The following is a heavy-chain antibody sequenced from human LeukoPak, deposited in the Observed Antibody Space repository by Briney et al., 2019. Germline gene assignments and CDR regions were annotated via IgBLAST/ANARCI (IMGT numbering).Heavy chain of an antibody. CDR2: IYPGDSDT. J-gene: IGHJ4*02. Sequence: GESLRISCKGSGYSFTSYWIGWVRQMPGKGLEWMGIIYPGDSDTRYSPSFQGQVTISADKSISTAYLQWSSLKASDTAMYYCAREELPNSYYFDYWGQGTLVTVSS. V-gene: IGHV5-51*01. CDR3: AREELPNSYYFDY. D-gene: IGHD1-26*01. CDR1: GYSFTSYW.